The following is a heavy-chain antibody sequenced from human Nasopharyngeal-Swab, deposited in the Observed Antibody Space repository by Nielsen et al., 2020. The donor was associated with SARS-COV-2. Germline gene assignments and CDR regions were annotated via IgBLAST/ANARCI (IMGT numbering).Heavy chain of an antibody. Sequence: SETLSLTCTVSGGSISSYYWSWIRQPPGKGLEWIGYLYYSGSTNYNPSLKSRVTISVDTSKNQFSLKLSSVTAADTAVYYCARDLVCSGGSCYSNGFDYWGQGTLVTVSS. CDR1: GGSISSYY. CDR3: ARDLVCSGGSCYSNGFDY. J-gene: IGHJ4*02. V-gene: IGHV4-59*13. D-gene: IGHD2-15*01. CDR2: LYYSGST.